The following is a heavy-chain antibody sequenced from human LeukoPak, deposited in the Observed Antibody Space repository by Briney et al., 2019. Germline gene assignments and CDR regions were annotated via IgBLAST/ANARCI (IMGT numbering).Heavy chain of an antibody. CDR3: ARSLGGSNWFDP. D-gene: IGHD5-12*01. CDR1: GGTFSSYA. Sequence: SVKVSCKASGGTFSSYAISWVRQAPGQGLEWMERIIPIFGTANYAQKFQGRVTITTDESTSTAYMELSSLRSEDTAVYYCARSLGGSNWFDPWGQGTLVTVSS. V-gene: IGHV1-69*05. J-gene: IGHJ5*02. CDR2: IIPIFGTA.